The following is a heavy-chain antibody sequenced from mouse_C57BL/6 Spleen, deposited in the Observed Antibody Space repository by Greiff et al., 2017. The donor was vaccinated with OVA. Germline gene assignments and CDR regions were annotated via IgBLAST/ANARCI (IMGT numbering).Heavy chain of an antibody. D-gene: IGHD1-1*01. CDR1: GFPLTSYG. Sequence: QVQLKESGPGLVQPSQSLSITCTASGFPLTSYGVHWVRQPPGKGLEWLGVIWRGGSTAYNAAFISRLSISKDNSKSQVFCKMNSLQADDTAIYYCAKGGYGSSTAWFAYWGQGTLVTVSA. V-gene: IGHV2-4*01. CDR2: IWRGGST. CDR3: AKGGYGSSTAWFAY. J-gene: IGHJ3*01.